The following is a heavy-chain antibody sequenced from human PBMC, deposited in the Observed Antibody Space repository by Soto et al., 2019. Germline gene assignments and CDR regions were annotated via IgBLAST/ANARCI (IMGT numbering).Heavy chain of an antibody. D-gene: IGHD4-17*01. CDR1: GFTFDDYA. CDR2: ISWNSGSI. Sequence: ESGGGLVQPGRSLRLSCAASGFTFDDYAMHWVRQAPGKGLEWVSGISWNSGSIGYADSVKGRFTISRDNAKNSLYLQMNSLRAEDTALYYCVKEKNYGDYDISPLFDYWGQGTLVTVSS. CDR3: VKEKNYGDYDISPLFDY. V-gene: IGHV3-9*01. J-gene: IGHJ4*02.